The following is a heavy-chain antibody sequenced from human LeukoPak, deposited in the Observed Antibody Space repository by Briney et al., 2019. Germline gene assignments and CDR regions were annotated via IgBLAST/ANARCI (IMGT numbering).Heavy chain of an antibody. CDR3: ARGTNYFGSGDY. D-gene: IGHD3-10*01. V-gene: IGHV4-61*01. Sequence: SETLSLTCTVSGGSVTSGTYYWSWLRQPPGKGLEWIGYIYYTGNASYNPSLKSRITMSVDTSRNQFSLRLISVTAADTAVYYCARGTNYFGSGDYWSQGALVTVSS. CDR1: GGSVTSGTYY. J-gene: IGHJ4*02. CDR2: IYYTGNA.